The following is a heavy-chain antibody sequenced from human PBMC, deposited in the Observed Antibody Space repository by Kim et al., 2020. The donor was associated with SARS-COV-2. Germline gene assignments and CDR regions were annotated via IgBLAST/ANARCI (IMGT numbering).Heavy chain of an antibody. CDR3: ARAGGVLRYFDWLAY. CDR1: GYTFTGYY. D-gene: IGHD3-9*01. Sequence: ASVKVSCKASGYTFTGYYMHWVRQAPGQGLEWMGWINPNSGGTNYAQKFQGWVTMTRDTSISTAYMELSRLRSDDTAVYYCARAGGVLRYFDWLAYWGQGTLVTVSS. CDR2: INPNSGGT. J-gene: IGHJ4*02. V-gene: IGHV1-2*04.